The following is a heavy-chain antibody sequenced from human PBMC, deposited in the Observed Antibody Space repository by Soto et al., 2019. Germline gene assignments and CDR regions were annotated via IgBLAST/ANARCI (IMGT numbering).Heavy chain of an antibody. V-gene: IGHV1-69*13. J-gene: IGHJ5*02. CDR3: ARDEGRYYDILTGSLSGFDP. CDR1: GGTFSSYA. D-gene: IGHD3-9*01. CDR2: IIPIFGTA. Sequence: SVKVSCKASGGTFSSYAISWVRQAPGQGLEWMGGIIPIFGTANYAQKFQGRVTITADESTSTAYMELSSLRSEDTAVYYCARDEGRYYDILTGSLSGFDPWGQGTLVTVSS.